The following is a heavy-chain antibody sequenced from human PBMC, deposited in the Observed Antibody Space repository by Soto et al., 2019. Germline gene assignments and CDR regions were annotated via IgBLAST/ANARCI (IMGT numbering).Heavy chain of an antibody. Sequence: SETLSLTCAVYGGSFSGYYWSWIRQPPGKGLEWIGEINHSGSTNYNPSLKSRVTISVDTSKNQFSLKLSSVTAADTAVYYCARGSLPDKYYFDYWGQGTLVTVSS. CDR2: INHSGST. CDR1: GGSFSGYY. J-gene: IGHJ4*02. V-gene: IGHV4-34*01. CDR3: ARGSLPDKYYFDY.